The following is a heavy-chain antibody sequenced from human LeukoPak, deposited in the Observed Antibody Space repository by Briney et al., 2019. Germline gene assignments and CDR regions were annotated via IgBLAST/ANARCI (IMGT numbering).Heavy chain of an antibody. V-gene: IGHV4-39*01. CDR3: ARGPVGGAFDI. J-gene: IGHJ3*02. CDR1: GGSISSSSYY. CDR2: IYYSGST. Sequence: SETLSLTCTVSGGSISSSSYYWGWIRQPPGKGLEWIGSIYYSGSTYYNPSLESRVTISVDTSKNQFSLKLSSVTAADTAVYYCARGPVGGAFDIWGQGTVVTVSS. D-gene: IGHD1-26*01.